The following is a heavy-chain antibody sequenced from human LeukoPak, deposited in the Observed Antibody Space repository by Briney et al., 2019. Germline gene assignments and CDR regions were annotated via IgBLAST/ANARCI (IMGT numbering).Heavy chain of an antibody. CDR3: ARTRDSNSRCFDY. J-gene: IGHJ4*02. V-gene: IGHV4-61*01. CDR1: GGSASSYSHY. CDR2: IHYSGST. D-gene: IGHD5-24*01. Sequence: SETLSLTCTVSGGSASSYSHYWSWIRQPPGKGLEWIGYIHYSGSTSYNTSLKSRVTISVDTSKNQFSLKLGSVTAADTAVYYCARTRDSNSRCFDYWGQGTLVTVSS.